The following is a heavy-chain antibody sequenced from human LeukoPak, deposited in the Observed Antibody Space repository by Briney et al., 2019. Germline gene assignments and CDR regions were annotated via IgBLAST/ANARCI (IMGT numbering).Heavy chain of an antibody. D-gene: IGHD2-2*01. CDR2: IYYSGSP. V-gene: IGHV4-31*03. CDR3: ARGRCSSTSCRSFCYYGMDV. Sequence: PSETLSLTCTVSGGSISSGGYYWSWIRQHPGKGLEWIGYIYYSGSPYYNPSLKSRVTISVDTSKNQFSLKLSSVTAADTAVYYCARGRCSSTSCRSFCYYGMDVWGQGTTVTVSS. CDR1: GGSISSGGYY. J-gene: IGHJ6*02.